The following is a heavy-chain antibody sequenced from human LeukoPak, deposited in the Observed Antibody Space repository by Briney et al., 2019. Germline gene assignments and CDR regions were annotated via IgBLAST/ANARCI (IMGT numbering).Heavy chain of an antibody. Sequence: ASVKVSCKASGGTFSSYAISWVRQAPGQGLEWMGWISAYNGNTNYAQKLQGRVTMTTDTSTSTAYMELRSLRSDDTAVYYCARLREGYYDSSGYSDDYWGQGTLVTVSS. CDR1: GGTFSSYA. J-gene: IGHJ4*02. CDR2: ISAYNGNT. V-gene: IGHV1-18*01. CDR3: ARLREGYYDSSGYSDDY. D-gene: IGHD3-22*01.